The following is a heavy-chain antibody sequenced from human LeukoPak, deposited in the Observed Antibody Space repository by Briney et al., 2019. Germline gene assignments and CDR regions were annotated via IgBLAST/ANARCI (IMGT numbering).Heavy chain of an antibody. CDR1: GFTFSSYW. Sequence: GGSLRLSCAASGFTFSSYWMSWVRQAPGKGLEWVANIKQDGSEKYYVDSVEGRFTISRDNAKNSLYLQMGSLRAEDMAVYYCARVRGIVGAELDPYYFDYWGQGTLVTVSS. D-gene: IGHD1-26*01. CDR2: IKQDGSEK. CDR3: ARVRGIVGAELDPYYFDY. J-gene: IGHJ4*02. V-gene: IGHV3-7*01.